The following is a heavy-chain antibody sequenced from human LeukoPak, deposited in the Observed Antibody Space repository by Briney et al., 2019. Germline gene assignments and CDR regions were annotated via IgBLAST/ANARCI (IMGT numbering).Heavy chain of an antibody. CDR3: ACSSEAGTGFDY. CDR1: GTSISRGGYY. CDR2: IYYDGST. J-gene: IGHJ4*02. D-gene: IGHD6-13*01. Sequence: SETLSLTCTVSGTSISRGGYYWNWIRQYPGKGLEWIGYIYYDGSTDHNPSLKSRLSISIDTSKNQFSLRLSSVTVADTAVYYCACSSEAGTGFDYWGQGTLVTVSS. V-gene: IGHV4-31*03.